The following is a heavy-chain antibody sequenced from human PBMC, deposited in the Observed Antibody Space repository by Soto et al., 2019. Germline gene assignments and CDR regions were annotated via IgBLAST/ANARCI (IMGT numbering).Heavy chain of an antibody. CDR2: ISYDGSNK. Sequence: GGSLRLSCAASGFTFSSYGMHWVRQAPGKGLEWVAVISYDGSNKYYADSVKGRFTISRDNSKNTLYLQMNSLRAEDTAVYYCAKAGDDYSNSYFDYWGQGTLVTVSS. J-gene: IGHJ4*02. CDR1: GFTFSSYG. V-gene: IGHV3-30*18. CDR3: AKAGDDYSNSYFDY. D-gene: IGHD4-4*01.